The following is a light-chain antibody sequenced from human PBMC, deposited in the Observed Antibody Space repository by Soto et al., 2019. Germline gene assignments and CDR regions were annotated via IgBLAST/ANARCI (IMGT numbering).Light chain of an antibody. V-gene: IGKV1-39*01. CDR3: LQSYSSPFT. CDR1: HTFSSF. Sequence: DIQMTQSPSSLSASVGDTVTITCRASHTFSSFLNWYQKRPGKAPKLLISGASTLRSGVPSRFSGSGSGTKFTLTINGLQPEDFATYYCLQSYSSPFTFGQGTKLEVK. CDR2: GAS. J-gene: IGKJ2*01.